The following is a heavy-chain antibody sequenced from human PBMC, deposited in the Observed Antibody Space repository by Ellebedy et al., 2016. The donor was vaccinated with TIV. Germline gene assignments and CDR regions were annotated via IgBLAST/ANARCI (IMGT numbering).Heavy chain of an antibody. J-gene: IGHJ6*02. D-gene: IGHD4-17*01. CDR2: IWYDGSNK. V-gene: IGHV3-33*01. CDR1: GFTFSSYG. Sequence: GESLKISCAASGFTFSSYGMHWVRQAPGKGLEWVAVIWYDGSNKYYADSVKGRFTISRDNSKNTLYLQMNSLRAEDTAVYYCAGDYGFGMDVWGQGTTVTVSS. CDR3: AGDYGFGMDV.